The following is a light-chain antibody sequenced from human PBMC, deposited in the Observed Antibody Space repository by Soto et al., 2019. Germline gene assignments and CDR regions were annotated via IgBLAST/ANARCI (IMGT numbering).Light chain of an antibody. CDR2: DAS. Sequence: EIVLTQSPGTLSLPPGDRATLSCRASQSVSIYLAWYQQKPGQAPRLLIYDASNRVTGIPARFSGSGSGTDFTLTISSVEPEDFAVYYCQQRVDWLTFGGGTKVDIK. CDR1: QSVSIY. V-gene: IGKV3-11*01. CDR3: QQRVDWLT. J-gene: IGKJ4*01.